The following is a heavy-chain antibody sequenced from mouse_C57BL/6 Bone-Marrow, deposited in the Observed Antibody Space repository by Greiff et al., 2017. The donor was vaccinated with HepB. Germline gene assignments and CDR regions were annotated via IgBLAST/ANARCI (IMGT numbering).Heavy chain of an antibody. D-gene: IGHD1-1*01. V-gene: IGHV5-16*01. CDR1: GFTFSDYY. CDR2: INYDGSST. Sequence: EVKLVESEGGLVQPGSSMKLSCTASGFTFSDYYMALVRQVPEKGLEWVANINYDGSSTYYLDSLKSRFIISRDNAKTILYLQMSSLKSEDTATYYCARESYGSSYYFDYWGQGTTLTVSS. J-gene: IGHJ2*01. CDR3: ARESYGSSYYFDY.